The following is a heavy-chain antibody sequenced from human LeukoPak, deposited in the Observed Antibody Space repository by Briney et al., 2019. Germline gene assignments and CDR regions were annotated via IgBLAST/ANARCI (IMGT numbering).Heavy chain of an antibody. J-gene: IGHJ5*02. CDR1: GFIVSSNY. Sequence: GGSLRLSRAASGFIVSSNYMSWVRQAPGKGLEWVSVIYSGGSTYYADSVKGRFTISRDNSKNTLYLQMNSLRAKDTAVYYCARSPWGITMIAEAWGQGTLVTVSS. CDR3: ARSPWGITMIAEA. CDR2: IYSGGST. V-gene: IGHV3-53*01. D-gene: IGHD3-22*01.